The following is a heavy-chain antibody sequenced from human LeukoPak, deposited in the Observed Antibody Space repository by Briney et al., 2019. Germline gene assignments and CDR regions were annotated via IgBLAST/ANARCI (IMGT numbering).Heavy chain of an antibody. CDR1: EFTFSSYA. J-gene: IGHJ4*02. CDR3: ARDDY. Sequence: PGGSLRLSCAASEFTFSSYAMHWVRQAPGKGLEWVAVISYDGSNKYYADSVKGRFTISRDNSKNTLYLQMNSLRAEDTAVYYCARDDYWGQGTLVTVSS. V-gene: IGHV3-30-3*01. CDR2: ISYDGSNK.